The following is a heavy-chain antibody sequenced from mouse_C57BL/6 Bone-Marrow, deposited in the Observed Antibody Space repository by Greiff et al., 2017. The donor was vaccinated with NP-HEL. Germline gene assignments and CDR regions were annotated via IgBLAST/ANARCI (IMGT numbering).Heavy chain of an antibody. J-gene: IGHJ3*01. V-gene: IGHV14-4*01. CDR3: TFRAWFAY. CDR2: IDPENGDT. CDR1: GFNIKDDY. Sequence: VQLKQSGAELVRPGASVKLSCTASGFNIKDDYMHWVKQSPEQGLEWIGWIDPENGDTEYASKFQGKATITADTSSNTAYLQLSSLTSEDTAVYYCTFRAWFAYWGQGTLVTVSA.